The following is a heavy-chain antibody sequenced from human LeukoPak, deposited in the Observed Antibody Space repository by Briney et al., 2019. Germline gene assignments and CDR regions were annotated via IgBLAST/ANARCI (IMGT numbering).Heavy chain of an antibody. V-gene: IGHV3-73*01. CDR3: TRQTPDYYDSSGTPN. J-gene: IGHJ4*02. CDR2: IRSKANSYAT. D-gene: IGHD3-22*01. CDR1: GFTFSGSA. Sequence: PGGSLRLSCAASGFTFSGSAMHWVRQASGKGLEWVGRIRSKANSYATAYAASVKGRFTISRDDSKNTAYLQMNSLKTEDTAVYYCTRQTPDYYDSSGTPNWGQGTLLTVSS.